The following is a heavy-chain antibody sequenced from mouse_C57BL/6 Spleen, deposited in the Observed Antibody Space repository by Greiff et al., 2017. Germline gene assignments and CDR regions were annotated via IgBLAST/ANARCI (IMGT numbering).Heavy chain of an antibody. CDR2: IRNKANNHAT. J-gene: IGHJ2*01. Sequence: EVQGVESGGGLVQPGGSMKLSCAASGFTFSDAWMDWVRQSPEKGLEWVAEIRNKANNHATYYAESVKGRFTISRDDSKSSVYLQMNSLRAEDTGIYYCTRSDGYYDFDYWGQGTTLTVSS. D-gene: IGHD2-3*01. CDR1: GFTFSDAW. V-gene: IGHV6-6*01. CDR3: TRSDGYYDFDY.